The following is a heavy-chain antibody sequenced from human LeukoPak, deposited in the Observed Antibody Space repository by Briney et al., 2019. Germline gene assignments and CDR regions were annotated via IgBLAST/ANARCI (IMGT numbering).Heavy chain of an antibody. CDR1: GYSISSGYY. CDR3: ARAGGGLSGFKYYYDSSGPTGFDY. Sequence: PSETLSLTCTVSGYSISSGYYWGWIRQPPGKGLEWIGSIYYSGSTYYNPSLKSRVTISVDTSKNQFSLKLSSVTAADTAVYYCARAGGGLSGFKYYYDSSGPTGFDYWGQGTLVTVSS. V-gene: IGHV4-38-2*02. J-gene: IGHJ4*02. CDR2: IYYSGST. D-gene: IGHD3-22*01.